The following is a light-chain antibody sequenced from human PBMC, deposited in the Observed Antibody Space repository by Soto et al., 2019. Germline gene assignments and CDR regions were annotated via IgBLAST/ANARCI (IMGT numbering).Light chain of an antibody. J-gene: IGKJ4*01. CDR2: KAS. CDR1: QSISSW. V-gene: IGKV1-5*03. Sequence: DIQMTQSPSTLSASVGDRVTITCRASQSISSWLAWYQQKPGKAPNLLIYKASTLESGVPSRFSGSGSGTEFTLTISSVQPDDFAPSYCQQYKSYPLPFGGGTKVDIK. CDR3: QQYKSYPLP.